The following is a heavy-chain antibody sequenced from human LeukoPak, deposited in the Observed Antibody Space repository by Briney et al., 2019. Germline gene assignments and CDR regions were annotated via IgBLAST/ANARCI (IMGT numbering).Heavy chain of an antibody. J-gene: IGHJ4*02. CDR1: GGTFSSYA. CDR2: IIPIFGTA. CDR3: ARGGDGYNLFDY. D-gene: IGHD5-24*01. V-gene: IGHV1-69*13. Sequence: SVKVSCKASGGTFSSYAISWVRQAPGQGLEWMGGIIPIFGTANYAQKFQGRVTITADESTSTAYMELSSLRSEDTAAYYCARGGDGYNLFDYWGQGTLVTVSS.